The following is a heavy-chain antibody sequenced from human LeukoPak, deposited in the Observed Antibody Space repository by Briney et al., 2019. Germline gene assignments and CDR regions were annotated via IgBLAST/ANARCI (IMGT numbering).Heavy chain of an antibody. V-gene: IGHV1-58*02. CDR3: AAIPYYDILTGYYMVDY. CDR1: GFTFSSSA. Sequence: SVRVSCKASGFTFSSSAMQWVRQARGQRLEWIGWIVVGSGNTNYAQRFQERVTITRDMSTSTAYMELSSLRSEDTAVYYCAAIPYYDILTGYYMVDYWGQGTLVTVSS. CDR2: IVVGSGNT. J-gene: IGHJ4*02. D-gene: IGHD3-9*01.